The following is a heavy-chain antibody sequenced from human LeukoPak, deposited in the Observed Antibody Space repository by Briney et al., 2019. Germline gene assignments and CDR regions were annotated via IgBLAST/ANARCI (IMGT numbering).Heavy chain of an antibody. CDR3: ARGYGDPSYDY. Sequence: ASETLSLTSTVSGGSISSHYWSWIRQPPGKGLEWIGYIYYSGSTNYNPSLKSRVTISVDTSKNQFSLKLSSVTAADTAVYYCARGYGDPSYDYWGQGTLVTVSS. CDR1: GGSISSHY. D-gene: IGHD4-17*01. CDR2: IYYSGST. V-gene: IGHV4-59*11. J-gene: IGHJ4*02.